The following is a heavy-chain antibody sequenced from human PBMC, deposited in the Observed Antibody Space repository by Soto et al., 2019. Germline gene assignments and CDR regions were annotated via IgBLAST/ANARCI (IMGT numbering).Heavy chain of an antibody. J-gene: IGHJ5*02. CDR3: ARFRRVRGVTLPNWFDP. CDR1: GYTFTSYG. Sequence: SVKVSCKASGYTFTSYGTSWVRQAPGQGLEWMGWISAYNGNTNYAQKLQGRVTMTTDTSTSTAYMELRSLRSDDTAVYYCARFRRVRGVTLPNWFDPWGQGTLVTVSS. CDR2: ISAYNGNT. D-gene: IGHD3-10*01. V-gene: IGHV1-18*01.